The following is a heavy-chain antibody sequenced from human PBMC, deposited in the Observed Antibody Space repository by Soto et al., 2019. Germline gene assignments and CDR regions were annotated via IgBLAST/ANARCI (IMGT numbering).Heavy chain of an antibody. CDR3: ARDLWGYCGTDCYPLDV. J-gene: IGHJ6*02. Sequence: VRLQESGPGLVKPSETLSLTCTVSGGSISRYYWSWIRQPPGKGLEWIGYLYNAGSTIYNPSLTSLVTISGDMSQNQFSLNLNYVTAADTAVYYCARDLWGYCGTDCYPLDVWGQGTTVTVSS. D-gene: IGHD2-21*02. CDR2: LYNAGST. V-gene: IGHV4-59*01. CDR1: GGSISRYY.